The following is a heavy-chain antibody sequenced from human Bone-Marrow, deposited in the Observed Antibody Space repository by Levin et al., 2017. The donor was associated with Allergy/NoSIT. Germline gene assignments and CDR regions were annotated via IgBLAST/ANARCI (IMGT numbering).Heavy chain of an antibody. J-gene: IGHJ5*02. D-gene: IGHD4-17*01. CDR3: ASRRMTKVTS. CDR2: IDYVGNT. Sequence: PSETLSLTCSVSGDSIRSSSYYWAWVRQPPGTGLEWIGSIDYVGNTYYTPSLQSRVTISIDTSRNQFSLRLSSVTAADTAVYYCASRRMTKVTSWGQGALATVSS. V-gene: IGHV4-39*07. CDR1: GDSIRSSSYY.